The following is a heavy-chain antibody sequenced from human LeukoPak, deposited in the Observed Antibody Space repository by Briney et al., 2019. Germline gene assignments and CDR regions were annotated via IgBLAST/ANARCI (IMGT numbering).Heavy chain of an antibody. Sequence: SETLSLTCTVSGGSISSHYWSWIRQPPGKGLEWIGYIYYSGSTNYNPSLKSRVTISVDTSKNQFSLKLSSVTAADTAVYYCARGGRIAALNWFEPWGQGTLVTVSS. CDR2: IYYSGST. D-gene: IGHD6-6*01. CDR3: ARGGRIAALNWFEP. J-gene: IGHJ5*02. CDR1: GGSISSHY. V-gene: IGHV4-59*11.